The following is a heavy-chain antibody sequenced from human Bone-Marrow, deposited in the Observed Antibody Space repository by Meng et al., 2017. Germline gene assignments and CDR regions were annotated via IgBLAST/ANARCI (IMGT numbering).Heavy chain of an antibody. CDR2: MSNSSSYI. J-gene: IGHJ3*01. V-gene: IGHV3-21*01. Sequence: GESLKISCAASGFTFSSYSMNWVRQAPGKGLEWVSSMSNSSSYIYYADSVKGRFTISRDNAKNSLYLQMNSLRAEDTAVYYCASGYTMIVNWGQGTMVT. CDR3: ASGYTMIVN. CDR1: GFTFSSYS. D-gene: IGHD3-22*01.